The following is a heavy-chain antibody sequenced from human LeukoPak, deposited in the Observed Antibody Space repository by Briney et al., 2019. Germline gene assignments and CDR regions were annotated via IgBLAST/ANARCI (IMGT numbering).Heavy chain of an antibody. CDR1: AFTFRAYG. J-gene: IGHJ4*02. D-gene: IGHD5-24*01. V-gene: IGHV3-30*18. CDR2: ISHDANNK. Sequence: GGSLRLSCAASAFTFRAYGMHWVRQAPGKGLEWVAVISHDANNKYYADSVKGRFTISRDNSKNTLYLQMDSLRGEDTAVYYCAKDRHPARTDGYYFDYWGQGTLVCVSS. CDR3: AKDRHPARTDGYYFDY.